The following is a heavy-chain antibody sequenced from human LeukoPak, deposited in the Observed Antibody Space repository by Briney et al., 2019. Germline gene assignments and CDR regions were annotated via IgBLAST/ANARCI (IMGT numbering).Heavy chain of an antibody. J-gene: IGHJ4*02. Sequence: SGGSLRLSCAASGFSFSAFGMNWVRQAPGKGLEWVSTITKNGDTTYYVDSVKGRFTISRDNSKNTLYLQMNSLRAEDTAVYYCARDPYYYDSSGYPLFDYWGQGTLVTVSS. D-gene: IGHD3-22*01. CDR3: ARDPYYYDSSGYPLFDY. CDR1: GFSFSAFG. CDR2: ITKNGDTT. V-gene: IGHV3-23*01.